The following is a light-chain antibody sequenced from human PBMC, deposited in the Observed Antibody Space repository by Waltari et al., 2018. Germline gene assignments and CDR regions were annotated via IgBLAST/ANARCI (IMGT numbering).Light chain of an antibody. CDR1: QSVSSD. J-gene: IGKJ4*01. Sequence: EIVLTQSPATLSLSPGERASQSVSSDLAWFLQKPGQAPRLLIYDASDRATGIPARFSGSGSGTDFTLTISSLEPEDVAVYYCQQRSNWPFTFGGGTKVEIK. CDR2: DAS. V-gene: IGKV3-11*01. CDR3: QQRSNWPFT.